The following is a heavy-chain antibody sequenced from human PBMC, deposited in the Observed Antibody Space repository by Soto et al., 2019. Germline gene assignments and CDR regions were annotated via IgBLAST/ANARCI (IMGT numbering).Heavy chain of an antibody. CDR1: GVSFSGFY. Sequence: PSETMSLTSAVYGVSFSGFYLSWLRQPPGKGLEWIGEINHSGSTNYNPSLKSRVTISVDTSKNQFSLKLSSVTAADTAVYYCARVRKNEERFLEWLPNYYYYYMDVWGKGTTVTVSS. CDR2: INHSGST. D-gene: IGHD3-3*01. V-gene: IGHV4-34*01. CDR3: ARVRKNEERFLEWLPNYYYYYMDV. J-gene: IGHJ6*03.